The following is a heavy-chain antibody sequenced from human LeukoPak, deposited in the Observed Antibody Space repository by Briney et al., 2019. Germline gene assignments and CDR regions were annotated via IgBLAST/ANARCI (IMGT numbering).Heavy chain of an antibody. V-gene: IGHV3-23*01. CDR1: GFRFSSYA. CDR3: TKEEWLGKMNYFDS. D-gene: IGHD3-3*01. J-gene: IGHJ4*02. Sequence: GGSLRLSCAASGFRFSSYAMSWVRQAPGKGLEWVSSILGSGGGDTTYYADSVQGRFTISRDNSKNTLFLQMYSLRAEDTAVYYCTKEEWLGKMNYFDSWGQGILVTVSS. CDR2: ILGSGGGDTT.